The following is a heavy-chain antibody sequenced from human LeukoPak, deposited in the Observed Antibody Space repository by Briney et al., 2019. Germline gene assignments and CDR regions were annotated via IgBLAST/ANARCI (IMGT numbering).Heavy chain of an antibody. J-gene: IGHJ4*02. CDR1: GYTFSGDG. D-gene: IGHD3-22*01. CDR3: GSDGPYYNCSGYYHPHFDY. Sequence: ASVKVSCKHPGYTFSGDGISWVRPAPGQGLEWMGWISAYNGNTNHAQKLQGRVTMTTDTATNTAHMELRSLRSDGTAVCYHGSDGPYYNCSGYYHPHFDYWGQGTLVTVSS. CDR2: ISAYNGNT. V-gene: IGHV1-18*01.